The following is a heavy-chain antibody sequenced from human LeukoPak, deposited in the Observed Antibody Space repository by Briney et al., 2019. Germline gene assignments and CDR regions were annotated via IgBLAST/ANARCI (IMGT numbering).Heavy chain of an antibody. CDR3: ASEPSMIVVDIIPYYYMDV. V-gene: IGHV4-39*01. Sequence: PSETLSLTCTVSGGSISSSSYYWGWIRQPPGKGLEWIGSIYYSGSTYYNPSLKSRVTISVDTSKNQFSLKLSSVTAADTAVYYCASEPSMIVVDIIPYYYMDVWGKGTTVTVSS. CDR1: GGSISSSSYY. CDR2: IYYSGST. D-gene: IGHD3-22*01. J-gene: IGHJ6*03.